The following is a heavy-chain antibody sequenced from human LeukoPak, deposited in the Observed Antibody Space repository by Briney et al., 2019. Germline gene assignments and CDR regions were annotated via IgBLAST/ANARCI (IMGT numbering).Heavy chain of an antibody. D-gene: IGHD1-26*01. V-gene: IGHV4-59*01. CDR1: GGSINTYY. CDR2: NHYSGST. J-gene: IGHJ6*02. CDR3: ARSLGATRYNLKYYFFYGLDV. Sequence: PSESLSLTCTVSGGSINTYYWSWIRQPPGKGLEWIGYNHYSGSTNFNPSLKSRVTISVDTSNNPFSLRLSSVAAADTAVYYCARSLGATRYNLKYYFFYGLDVWGQGTTVTVSS.